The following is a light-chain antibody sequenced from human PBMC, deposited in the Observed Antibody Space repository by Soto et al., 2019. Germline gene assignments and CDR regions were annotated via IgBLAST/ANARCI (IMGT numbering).Light chain of an antibody. CDR2: GAS. Sequence: EIVLTQSPGTLSLSPGERATLSCRASQSVSNNYLAWYQQKPGQAPRLLIYGASNRATGIPERCSGSGAGTEVTLTISSMQSEDFAVYYCQQYNNWPPITFGQGTRLEIK. CDR3: QQYNNWPPIT. V-gene: IGKV3D-15*01. CDR1: QSVSNN. J-gene: IGKJ5*01.